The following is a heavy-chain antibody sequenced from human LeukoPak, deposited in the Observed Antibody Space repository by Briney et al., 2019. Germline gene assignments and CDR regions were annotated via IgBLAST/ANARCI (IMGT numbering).Heavy chain of an antibody. CDR2: ISSSSSTI. D-gene: IGHD6-6*01. J-gene: IGHJ4*02. Sequence: GGSLRLSCAASGFTFSSYSMNWVRQAPGKGLEWVSYISSSSSTIYYADSVKGRFTISRDNAKNSLYLQMNSLRAEDTAVYYCARDRYSSSFRGDYWGQGTLVTVSS. V-gene: IGHV3-48*01. CDR3: ARDRYSSSFRGDY. CDR1: GFTFSSYS.